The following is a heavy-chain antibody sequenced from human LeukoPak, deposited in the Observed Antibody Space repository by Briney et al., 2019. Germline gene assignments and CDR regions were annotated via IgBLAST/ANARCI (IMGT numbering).Heavy chain of an antibody. CDR1: GYIFTSYG. J-gene: IGHJ2*01. CDR2: ISAYNGNT. Sequence: ASVKVSCKASGYIFTSYGISWVRQAPGQGLEGMGWISAYNGNTNYAQKLQSRVTMTTDTSTSTAYMKLRSLRSDDTAVYYCARDNWAPTRAYYYDSSGYQGSDWYFDLWGRGTLVTVSS. CDR3: ARDNWAPTRAYYYDSSGYQGSDWYFDL. D-gene: IGHD3-22*01. V-gene: IGHV1-18*01.